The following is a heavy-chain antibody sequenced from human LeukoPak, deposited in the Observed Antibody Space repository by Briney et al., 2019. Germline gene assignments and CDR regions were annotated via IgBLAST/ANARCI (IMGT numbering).Heavy chain of an antibody. Sequence: GGSLRLSCAASGFTFSSYAMSWVRQAPGKGLEWVSAISGSGGSTYYADSVKGRFTISRDNSKNTLHLQMNSLRAEDTAVYYCAILWTTVTIEVLGHWGQGTLVTVSS. CDR1: GFTFSSYA. CDR3: AILWTTVTIEVLGH. D-gene: IGHD4-17*01. J-gene: IGHJ4*02. CDR2: ISGSGGST. V-gene: IGHV3-23*01.